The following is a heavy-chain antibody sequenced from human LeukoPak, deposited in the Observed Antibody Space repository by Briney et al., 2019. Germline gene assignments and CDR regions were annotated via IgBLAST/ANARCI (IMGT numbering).Heavy chain of an antibody. V-gene: IGHV4-59*08. J-gene: IGHJ3*02. Sequence: SETLSLTCTVSGGSISSYYWSWIRQPPGKGLEWIGYIYYSGSTNYNPSLKSRVTISVDTSKNQFSLKLSSVTAADTAVYYCARHPPVVVPAASWEWRAFDIWGQGTMVTVSS. CDR3: ARHPPVVVPAASWEWRAFDI. CDR1: GGSISSYY. CDR2: IYYSGST. D-gene: IGHD2-2*01.